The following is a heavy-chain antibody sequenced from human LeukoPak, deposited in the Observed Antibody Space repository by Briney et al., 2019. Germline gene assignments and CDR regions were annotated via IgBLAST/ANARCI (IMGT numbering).Heavy chain of an antibody. D-gene: IGHD4-17*01. Sequence: PSETLSLTCTVSGGSISSSSYYWGWIRQPPGKGLEWIGSFYYSGSTNYNPSLKSRVTISVDTSKNQFSLKLSSVTAADTAVYYCASTVTPRKYYFDYWGQGILVTVSS. J-gene: IGHJ4*02. CDR1: GGSISSSSYY. V-gene: IGHV4-39*07. CDR2: FYYSGST. CDR3: ASTVTPRKYYFDY.